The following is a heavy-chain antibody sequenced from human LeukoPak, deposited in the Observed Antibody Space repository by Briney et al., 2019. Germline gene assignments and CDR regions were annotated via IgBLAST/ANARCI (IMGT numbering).Heavy chain of an antibody. Sequence: GGSLRLSCAASGFTFSDNWMTWVRQAPGKGLEWVANIKEDGSAEDYVDSVKGRFTISRDNAKNSLYLQMNSLRAEDTAIYYCARDPFGWNSCDPWGQGTLVTVSS. CDR3: ARDPFGWNSCDP. CDR2: IKEDGSAE. V-gene: IGHV3-7*01. J-gene: IGHJ5*02. CDR1: GFTFSDNW. D-gene: IGHD4-23*01.